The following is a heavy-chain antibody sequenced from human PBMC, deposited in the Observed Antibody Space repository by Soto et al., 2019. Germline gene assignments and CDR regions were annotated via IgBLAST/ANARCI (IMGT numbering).Heavy chain of an antibody. D-gene: IGHD3-10*01. CDR1: GGSFSGYY. CDR3: ARGLRTNYYGSGSYYRPNYYYYGMDV. V-gene: IGHV4-34*01. CDR2: INHSGST. Sequence: SETLSLTCAVYGGSFSGYYWIWIRQPPGKGLEWIGEINHSGSTNYNPSLKSRVTISVDTSKNQFSLKLSSVTAADTAVYYCARGLRTNYYGSGSYYRPNYYYYGMDVWGQGTTVTVSS. J-gene: IGHJ6*02.